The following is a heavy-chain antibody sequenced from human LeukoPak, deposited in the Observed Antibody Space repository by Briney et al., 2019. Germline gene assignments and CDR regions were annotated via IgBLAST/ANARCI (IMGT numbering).Heavy chain of an antibody. V-gene: IGHV3-48*03. CDR2: ISISGSTI. D-gene: IGHD1-26*01. Sequence: PGGSLRLSCAASGFTFSNYEMNWVRQAPGKGLEWVSTISISGSTIYYADSVKGRFTISRDNSKKSLSLQMNSLRAEDTAVYYCATGGNSLAYWGQGTLVTVSS. J-gene: IGHJ4*02. CDR1: GFTFSNYE. CDR3: ATGGNSLAY.